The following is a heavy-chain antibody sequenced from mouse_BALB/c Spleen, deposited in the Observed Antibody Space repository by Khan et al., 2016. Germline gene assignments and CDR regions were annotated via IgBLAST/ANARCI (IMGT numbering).Heavy chain of an antibody. J-gene: IGHJ4*01. D-gene: IGHD2-1*01. CDR1: GFTFSSYG. V-gene: IGHV5-6*01. CDR2: ISSGGSYT. CDR3: ARYVNGNYHYDAKDY. Sequence: EVELVESGGDLVKPGGSLKLSCAASGFTFSSYGMSWVRQTPDKRLEWVATISSGGSYTYYPDSVKGRFTISRDNAKNTLYLQMSSLKSEDTAMYDCARYVNGNYHYDAKDYWGQGTSVTVTS.